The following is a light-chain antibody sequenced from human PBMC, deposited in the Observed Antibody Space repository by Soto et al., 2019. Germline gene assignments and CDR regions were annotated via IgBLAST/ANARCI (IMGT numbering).Light chain of an antibody. CDR3: QQYGRSPPGIT. CDR2: GAS. J-gene: IGKJ5*01. CDR1: QSVSSSY. V-gene: IGKV3-20*01. Sequence: EIVLTQSPGTLSLSPGERATLSCRASQSVSSSYLAWYQQKLGQAPRLLIYGASSRATGIPDRFSGSGSRTDFTLTISRLEPEDFAVYYCQQYGRSPPGITFGQGTRLEIK.